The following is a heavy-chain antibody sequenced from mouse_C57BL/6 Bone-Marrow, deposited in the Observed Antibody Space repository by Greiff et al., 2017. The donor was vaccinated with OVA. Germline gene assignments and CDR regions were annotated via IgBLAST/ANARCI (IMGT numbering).Heavy chain of an antibody. CDR2: ISNGGGST. Sequence: EVQLVESGGGLVQPGGSLKLSCAASGFTFSDYYMYWVRQTPEKRLEWVAYISNGGGSTYYPDTVKGRFTISRDNAKNTLYLQMSRLKSEDTAMYYCARYGSSYLDYWGRGTTLTVSS. J-gene: IGHJ2*01. CDR3: ARYGSSYLDY. V-gene: IGHV5-12*01. D-gene: IGHD1-1*01. CDR1: GFTFSDYY.